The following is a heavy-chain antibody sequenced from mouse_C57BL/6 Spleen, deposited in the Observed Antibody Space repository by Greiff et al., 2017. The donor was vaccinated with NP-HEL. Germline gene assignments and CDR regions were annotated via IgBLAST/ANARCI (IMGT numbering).Heavy chain of an antibody. Sequence: EVKLQESGPELVKPGDSVKISCKASGYSFTGYFMNWVMQSHGKSLEWIGRINPYNGDTFYNQKFKGKATLTVDKSSSTAHMELRSLTSEDSAVYYCARKGDGYEGYFDVWGTGTTVTVSS. J-gene: IGHJ1*03. CDR2: INPYNGDT. D-gene: IGHD2-2*01. CDR1: GYSFTGYF. V-gene: IGHV1-20*01. CDR3: ARKGDGYEGYFDV.